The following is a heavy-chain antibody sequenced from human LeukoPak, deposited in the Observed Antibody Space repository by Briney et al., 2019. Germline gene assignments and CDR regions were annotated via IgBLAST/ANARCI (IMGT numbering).Heavy chain of an antibody. CDR1: GFSLSTSGVG. CDR3: ALSRCFYERSPFDY. V-gene: IGHV2-5*01. J-gene: IGHJ4*02. D-gene: IGHD2-15*01. Sequence: SGPTLVKPTQTLTLTCTFSGFSLSTSGVGVGWIRQPPGKALEWLALIYWNDDKRYSPSLKSRLTITKDTSKKQVVLTMTNRDPVDTATYCCALSRCFYERSPFDYWGQGTLVTVSS. CDR2: IYWNDDK.